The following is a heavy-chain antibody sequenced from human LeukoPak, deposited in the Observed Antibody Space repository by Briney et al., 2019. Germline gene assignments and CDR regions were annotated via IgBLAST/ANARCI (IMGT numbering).Heavy chain of an antibody. Sequence: GGSLRLSCAASGFTVSSNYMSWVRQAPGKGLEWVSVIYSGGTTYYVDSVKGRFTISRDNSQNTLYLQMNSLRAEDTALYYCARVPSGCYACDFDYWGQGTLVTVSS. CDR2: IYSGGTT. CDR1: GFTVSSNY. J-gene: IGHJ4*02. V-gene: IGHV3-53*01. D-gene: IGHD2-2*01. CDR3: ARVPSGCYACDFDY.